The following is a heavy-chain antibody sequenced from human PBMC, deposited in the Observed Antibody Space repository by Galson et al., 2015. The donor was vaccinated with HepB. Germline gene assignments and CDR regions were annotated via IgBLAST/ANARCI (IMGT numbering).Heavy chain of an antibody. CDR2: INPNSGDT. CDR3: ARDCAGSSIDCPPEWFDP. CDR1: GYTFTDYS. J-gene: IGHJ5*02. V-gene: IGHV1-2*06. D-gene: IGHD2-2*01. Sequence: SVKVPCKASGYTFTDYSMHWVRQAPGQGLEWMGRINPNSGDTNYAQNFQGRVTMTRDTSISTAYMEVTSLRSDDTAVYYCARDCAGSSIDCPPEWFDPWGQGTLVTVSS.